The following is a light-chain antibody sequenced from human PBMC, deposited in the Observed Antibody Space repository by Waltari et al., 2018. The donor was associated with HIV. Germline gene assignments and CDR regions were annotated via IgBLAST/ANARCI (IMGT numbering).Light chain of an antibody. Sequence: QSALTQHASVSGSPGQSITISCTGTSSDVGAYNYVSWYQQHPVKAPKLMIYDVSTRPSGVSNRFSGSKSGNTASLTISGLQAEDEADYYCSSYTSSSTGVFGTGTKVTVL. CDR2: DVS. CDR3: SSYTSSSTGV. J-gene: IGLJ1*01. V-gene: IGLV2-14*03. CDR1: SSDVGAYNY.